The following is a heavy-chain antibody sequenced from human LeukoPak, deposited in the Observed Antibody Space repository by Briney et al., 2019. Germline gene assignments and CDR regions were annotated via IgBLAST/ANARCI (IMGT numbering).Heavy chain of an antibody. J-gene: IGHJ4*02. CDR1: GYTFTGYY. Sequence: ASVKVSCKASGYTFTGYYMHWVRQAPGQGLEWMGWINPNSGGTNYAQKFQGRVTMTRDTSISTAYMEPSRLRSDDTAVYYCARDYYDSSGYYACLGYWGQGTLVTVSS. CDR2: INPNSGGT. CDR3: ARDYYDSSGYYACLGY. V-gene: IGHV1-2*02. D-gene: IGHD3-22*01.